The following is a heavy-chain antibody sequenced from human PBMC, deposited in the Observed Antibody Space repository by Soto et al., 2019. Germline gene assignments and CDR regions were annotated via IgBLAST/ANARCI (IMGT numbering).Heavy chain of an antibody. V-gene: IGHV5-51*01. CDR2: IYPGDSDT. CDR3: AKVAYCGGDCYSDFAGGMDV. Sequence: GESLKISCQGSGYSFASYWIGWVRQMPGKDLEWMGIIYPGDSDTRYSPSFQGQVTISADKSLRTAYLQWTSLKASDTSLYYCAKVAYCGGDCYSDFAGGMDVWGQGTTVTVSS. CDR1: GYSFASYW. J-gene: IGHJ6*02. D-gene: IGHD2-21*02.